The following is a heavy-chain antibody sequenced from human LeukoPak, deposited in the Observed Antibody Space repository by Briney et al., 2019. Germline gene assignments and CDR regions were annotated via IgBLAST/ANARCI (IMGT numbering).Heavy chain of an antibody. Sequence: GGSLRLSCAASGFTVSTNYMTWVRQAPGKGLEWVSVIYAGGTTNYADSVKGRFNIYRNNSKNTLYLQMNSLRAEDTAVYYCARDISGPRYPDALDIWGQGTVVTVSS. CDR1: GFTVSTNY. CDR3: ARDISGPRYPDALDI. V-gene: IGHV3-66*01. D-gene: IGHD3-10*01. J-gene: IGHJ3*02. CDR2: IYAGGTT.